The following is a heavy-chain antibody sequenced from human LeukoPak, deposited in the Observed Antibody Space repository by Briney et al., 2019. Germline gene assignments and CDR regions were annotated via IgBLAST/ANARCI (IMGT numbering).Heavy chain of an antibody. CDR3: AKWGDYDVLTGYYVSDY. D-gene: IGHD3-9*01. Sequence: GGSLRLSCAASGFTFSNYAMSWVRQAPGKGLDWVSAITGSGGNTYYADSVKGRFTISRDNSKNPVFLQMNSLRAEDTAVYYCAKWGDYDVLTGYYVSDYWGQGTLVTVSS. CDR2: ITGSGGNT. CDR1: GFTFSNYA. J-gene: IGHJ4*02. V-gene: IGHV3-23*01.